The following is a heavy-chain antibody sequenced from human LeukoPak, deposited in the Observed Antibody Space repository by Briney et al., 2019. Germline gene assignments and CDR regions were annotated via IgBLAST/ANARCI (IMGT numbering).Heavy chain of an antibody. CDR1: GFTFRSNY. CDR2: IYSGGST. Sequence: GGSLRLSCAASGFTFRSNYMSWVRQAPGKGLEWDSVIYSGGSTYYADSVKGRFTISRDNSKNTLYLQMNSLRAEDTAVYFCARDFTPVAATNYYGMDVWGQGTTVTVSS. J-gene: IGHJ6*02. V-gene: IGHV3-53*01. D-gene: IGHD2-15*01. CDR3: ARDFTPVAATNYYGMDV.